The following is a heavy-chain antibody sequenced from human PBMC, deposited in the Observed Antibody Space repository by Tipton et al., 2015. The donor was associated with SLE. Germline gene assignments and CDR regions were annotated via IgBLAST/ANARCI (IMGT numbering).Heavy chain of an antibody. V-gene: IGHV4-34*01. Sequence: LRLSCAVHGGSFSVYYWSWIRQSPEKGLEWIGAINHRGDSNYNPSLKSRVAISLDTSKTQFSLRLSSVTAADTASYFCARGGKTTSFTRAFDIWGQGTMVTVSS. J-gene: IGHJ3*02. D-gene: IGHD2-2*01. CDR1: GGSFSVYY. CDR2: INHRGDS. CDR3: ARGGKTTSFTRAFDI.